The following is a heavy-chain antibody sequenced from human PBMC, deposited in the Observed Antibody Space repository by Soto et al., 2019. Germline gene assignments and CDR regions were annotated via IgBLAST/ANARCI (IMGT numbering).Heavy chain of an antibody. J-gene: IGHJ6*02. V-gene: IGHV4-61*01. Sequence: XETLLLTGTVAGCSLSSASHQWSWNRQSPGKGLEWIGYIYYTGSTNYNPSLKSRGTISVDTSKNQFSLKLTSVTAADTALYFCARLQFCDFWSGSVPMDAWGQGTTVTVSS. CDR2: IYYTGST. CDR3: ARLQFCDFWSGSVPMDA. D-gene: IGHD3-3*01. CDR1: GCSLSSASHQ.